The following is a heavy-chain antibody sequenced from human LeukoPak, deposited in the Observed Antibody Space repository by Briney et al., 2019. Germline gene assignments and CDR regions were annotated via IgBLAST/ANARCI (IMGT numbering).Heavy chain of an antibody. CDR1: GFTFSSYA. CDR3: AKDSRGYSGYGPISDGMDV. J-gene: IGHJ6*02. D-gene: IGHD5-12*01. V-gene: IGHV3-23*01. Sequence: GGSLRLSCAASGFTFSSYAMSWFRQAPGKGLEWVSAISGSGGSTYYADSVKGRFTISRDNSKNTLYLQMNSLRAEDTAVYYCAKDSRGYSGYGPISDGMDVWGQGTTVTVSS. CDR2: ISGSGGST.